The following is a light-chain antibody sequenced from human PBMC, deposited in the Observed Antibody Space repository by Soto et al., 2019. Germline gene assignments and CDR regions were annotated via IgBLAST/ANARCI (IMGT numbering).Light chain of an antibody. Sequence: DIVLTHWPDSLAVSLGGRATINCKSSQSVLYSSNNKNYLAWYQQKPGQPPKLLIYWASTRESGVPDRFSGSGSGTDFILTISSLQAEDVAVYYCQQYYGTPLTFGGGTKVDIK. CDR1: QSVLYSSNNKNY. J-gene: IGKJ4*01. CDR3: QQYYGTPLT. CDR2: WAS. V-gene: IGKV4-1*01.